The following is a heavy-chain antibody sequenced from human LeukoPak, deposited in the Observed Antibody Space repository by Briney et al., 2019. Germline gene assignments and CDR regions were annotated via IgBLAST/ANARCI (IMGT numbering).Heavy chain of an antibody. CDR2: INPSGGST. Sequence: GASVKVSCKASGYTFTSYYMHWVRQAPGQGLEWMGIINPSGGSTSYAQKFQGRVTMTRDTSTSTVYMELSSLRSEDTAVYYRVPSANYYYFDYWGQGTLVTVSS. CDR1: GYTFTSYY. V-gene: IGHV1-46*01. J-gene: IGHJ4*02. D-gene: IGHD4/OR15-4a*01. CDR3: VPSANYYYFDY.